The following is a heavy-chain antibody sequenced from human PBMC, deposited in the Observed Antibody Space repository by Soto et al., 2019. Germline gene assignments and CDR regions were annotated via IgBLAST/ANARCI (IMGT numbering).Heavy chain of an antibody. CDR2: IYYSGST. Sequence: SETLSLTCTVSGGSISSSSYYWGWIRQPPGKGLEWIGSIYYSGSTYYNPSLKSRLTISVDTSENQFSLKLSSVSAADTAVYYCARHGQLYNSGWYLNWFDPWGQGTLVTVSS. D-gene: IGHD6-19*01. CDR1: GGSISSSSYY. CDR3: ARHGQLYNSGWYLNWFDP. J-gene: IGHJ5*02. V-gene: IGHV4-39*01.